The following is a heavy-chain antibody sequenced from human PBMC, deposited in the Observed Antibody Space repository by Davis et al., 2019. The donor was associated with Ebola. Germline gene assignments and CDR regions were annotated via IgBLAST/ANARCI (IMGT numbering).Heavy chain of an antibody. CDR3: AGAWDGNSYFHF. D-gene: IGHD4-23*01. CDR1: DFTVSDNY. V-gene: IGHV3-53*01. CDR2: IYTGGGT. Sequence: GESLKISCTASDFTVSDNYMSWVRQAPGRGLEWVSIIYTGGGTYYADSVKGRFTISRDNSKNKLYVQMNSLRAEDTAVYYCAGAWDGNSYFHFWGQGTLVTVSS. J-gene: IGHJ4*02.